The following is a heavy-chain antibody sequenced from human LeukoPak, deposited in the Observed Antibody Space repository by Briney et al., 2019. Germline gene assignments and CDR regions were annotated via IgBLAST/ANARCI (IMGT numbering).Heavy chain of an antibody. CDR2: ISSSSSYI. D-gene: IGHD6-19*01. Sequence: PGGSLRLSCAASGFTFSSYSMNWVRQAPGKGLEWVSSISSSSSYIYYADSVKGRFTISRDNAKNSLYLQMNSLRAEDTAVYYCARDITGQWLAYDAFDIWGQGTMVTVSS. V-gene: IGHV3-21*01. J-gene: IGHJ3*02. CDR3: ARDITGQWLAYDAFDI. CDR1: GFTFSSYS.